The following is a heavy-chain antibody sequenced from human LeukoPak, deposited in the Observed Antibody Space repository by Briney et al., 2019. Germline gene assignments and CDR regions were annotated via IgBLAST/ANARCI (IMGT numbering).Heavy chain of an antibody. CDR2: ISGSGGNT. V-gene: IGHV3-23*01. D-gene: IGHD4/OR15-4a*01. J-gene: IGHJ4*02. CDR1: GFTFNSYA. CDR3: ARRAGAYSHPYDY. Sequence: PGGSLRLSCAASGFTFNSYAMSWVRQAPGKGLEWVSAISGSGGNTYYADSVKGRFTISRDNSKNTLFLQMNSLRDDDTAVYYCARRAGAYSHPYDYWGQGTLVTVSS.